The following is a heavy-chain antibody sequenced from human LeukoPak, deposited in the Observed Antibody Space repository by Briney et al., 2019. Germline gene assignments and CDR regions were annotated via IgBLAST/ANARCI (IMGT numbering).Heavy chain of an antibody. CDR3: ARVVTKEAFDI. CDR2: IYYSGST. CDR1: GDSISSYY. Sequence: SETLSLTCSVSGDSISSYYWSWIRQPPGKGLEWIGYIYYSGSTNYNPSLKSRVTISVDTSKNQFSLKLSSVTAADTAVYYCARVVTKEAFDIWGQGTMVTVSS. V-gene: IGHV4-59*01. J-gene: IGHJ3*02. D-gene: IGHD2-21*02.